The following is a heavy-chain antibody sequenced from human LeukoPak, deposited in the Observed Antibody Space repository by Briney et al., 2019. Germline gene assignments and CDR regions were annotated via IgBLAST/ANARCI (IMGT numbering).Heavy chain of an antibody. D-gene: IGHD6-19*01. CDR1: GFTFSSYD. CDR3: AKVRWDNSGWYYLDY. J-gene: IGHJ4*02. Sequence: PGGSLRLSCAASGFTFSSYDIHWVRQATGKGLEWVSGIGTAGEIYYPGSVKGRFTISRDNSKSTLYLQMNSLRAEDTAVYYCAKVRWDNSGWYYLDYWGQGTLVTVSS. V-gene: IGHV3-13*01. CDR2: IGTAGEI.